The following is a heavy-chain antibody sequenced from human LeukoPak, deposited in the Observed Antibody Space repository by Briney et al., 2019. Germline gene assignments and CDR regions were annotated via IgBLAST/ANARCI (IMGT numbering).Heavy chain of an antibody. V-gene: IGHV3-66*01. CDR1: GFTVTSNY. CDR2: VYPGGFT. J-gene: IGHJ6*02. D-gene: IGHD2/OR15-2a*01. CDR3: AIGGVIWRMDV. Sequence: GGSLRLSCAVSGFTVTSNYMSWVRQAPGKGLEWVSVVYPGGFTYHADSVKGRFTISRDTSKNTVYLQMNSLRAEDTAVYYCAIGGVIWRMDVWGQGATVTVSS.